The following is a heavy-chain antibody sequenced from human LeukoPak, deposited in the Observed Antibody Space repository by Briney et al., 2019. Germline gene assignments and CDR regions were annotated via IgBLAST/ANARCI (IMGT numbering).Heavy chain of an antibody. CDR2: IWYDGSNK. CDR1: GFTFSSYG. CDR3: AKDTGYFFDS. D-gene: IGHD2-15*01. V-gene: IGHV3-33*06. Sequence: PGKSPRLSCAASGFTFSSYGMHWVRQAPGKGPEWVAIIWYDGSNKYYADSVKGRFTISRDNSKNTLYLQMNSLRAEDTALYYCAKDTGYFFDSWGQGTLVTVSS. J-gene: IGHJ4*02.